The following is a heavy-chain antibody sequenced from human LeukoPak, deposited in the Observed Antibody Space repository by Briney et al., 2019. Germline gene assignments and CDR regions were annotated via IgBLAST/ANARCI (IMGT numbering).Heavy chain of an antibody. CDR3: ARPTYAARTRGPPGY. V-gene: IGHV5-51*01. D-gene: IGHD2-2*01. J-gene: IGHJ4*02. CDR2: IYPGDSDT. CDR1: GYSFTSYW. Sequence: GESLKISCKGSGYSFTSYWIGWVRPMPGKGLEWMGIIYPGDSDTRYSPSFQGQVTISADKSISTAYLQWSSLKASDTAMYYCARPTYAARTRGPPGYWGQGTLVTVSS.